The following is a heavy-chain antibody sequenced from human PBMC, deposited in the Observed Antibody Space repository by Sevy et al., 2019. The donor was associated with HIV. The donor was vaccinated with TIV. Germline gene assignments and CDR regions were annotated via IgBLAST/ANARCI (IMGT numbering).Heavy chain of an antibody. CDR2: IYPGDSDT. CDR1: GYSFSNYW. CDR3: AKRSSGGSWYFDL. V-gene: IGHV5-51*01. Sequence: GESLKISCKGSGYSFSNYWIAWVRQMPGKGLEWMGIIYPGDSDTRYNPSFQGQVTISADKSINTAYLQWSSLKASDTATYYCAKRSSGGSWYFDLWGRGTLVTVSS. D-gene: IGHD3-10*01. J-gene: IGHJ2*01.